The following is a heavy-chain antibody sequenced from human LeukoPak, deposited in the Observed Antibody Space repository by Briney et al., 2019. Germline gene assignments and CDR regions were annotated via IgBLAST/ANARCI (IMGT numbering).Heavy chain of an antibody. J-gene: IGHJ4*02. CDR3: ARAASSLGYSYGPYYFDY. D-gene: IGHD5-18*01. CDR1: GSSISSGSYY. Sequence: SRTLSLTCTVSGSSISSGSYYWSWIRQPAGKGLEWIGRIYTSGSTNYNPSLKSRVTISVDTSKNQFSLKLSSVTAADTAVYYCARAASSLGYSYGPYYFDYWGQGTLVTVSS. CDR2: IYTSGST. V-gene: IGHV4-61*02.